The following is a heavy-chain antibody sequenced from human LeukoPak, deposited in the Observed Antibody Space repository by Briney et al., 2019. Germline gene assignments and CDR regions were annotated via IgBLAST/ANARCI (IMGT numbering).Heavy chain of an antibody. CDR2: ISGSGAST. V-gene: IGHV3-23*01. Sequence: GGSLRLSCAASGFTFSSYAMSWVRQAPGKGMEWVSGISGSGASTYYADSVKGRFTISSDNTKNSLYLQMDSLRAEDTAVYYCARGFRAFDFWAQGTMVTVSS. J-gene: IGHJ3*01. CDR3: ARGFRAFDF. CDR1: GFTFSSYA.